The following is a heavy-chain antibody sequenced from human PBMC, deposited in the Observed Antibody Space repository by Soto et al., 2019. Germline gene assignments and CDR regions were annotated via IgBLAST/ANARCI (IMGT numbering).Heavy chain of an antibody. CDR2: ISHDGTKK. V-gene: IGHV3-30*03. D-gene: IGHD2-21*02. Sequence: GGSLRLSCAASGCTFSSYGMHWVRQAPGKGLEWMAVISHDGTKKYYVDSVKDRFTISRDDSKNMVYLQMNSLKTEDTAVYYCTTDRGKSDYYVVDFYYWGQGTQVTVSS. CDR1: GCTFSSYG. CDR3: TTDRGKSDYYVVDFYY. J-gene: IGHJ4*02.